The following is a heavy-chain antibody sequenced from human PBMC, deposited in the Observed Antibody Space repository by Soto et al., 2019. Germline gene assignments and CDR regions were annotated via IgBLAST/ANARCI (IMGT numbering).Heavy chain of an antibody. CDR2: IYYSGST. J-gene: IGHJ3*02. Sequence: QVQLQESGPGLVKPSQTLSLTCTVSGGSISSGGYYWSWIRQHPGKGLEWIGYIYYSGSTYYNPSLKSRVTISVDTSKNQFSLKLSSVTAADTAVYYCARYRNDLNGDPDAFDIWGQGTMVTVSS. CDR3: ARYRNDLNGDPDAFDI. CDR1: GGSISSGGYY. V-gene: IGHV4-31*03. D-gene: IGHD4-17*01.